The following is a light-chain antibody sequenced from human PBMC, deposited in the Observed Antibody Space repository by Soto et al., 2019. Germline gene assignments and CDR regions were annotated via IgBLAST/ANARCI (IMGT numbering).Light chain of an antibody. Sequence: QSALTQPASVSGSPGQSITISCTGTSSDVGGYNYVSWYQQHPGKAPKLMIYDVSNRPSGVSNRFSGSKSGNTASLTISGLQAEDEAVYYCSSYTSSSVGVFGGGTKLTVL. J-gene: IGLJ2*01. CDR3: SSYTSSSVGV. CDR1: SSDVGGYNY. CDR2: DVS. V-gene: IGLV2-14*01.